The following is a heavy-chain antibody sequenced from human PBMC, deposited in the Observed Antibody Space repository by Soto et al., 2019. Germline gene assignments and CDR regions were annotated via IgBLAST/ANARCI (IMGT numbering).Heavy chain of an antibody. V-gene: IGHV1-18*04. CDR1: GYTFTSYG. Sequence: AASVKVSCKASGYTFTSYGISWVRQAPGQGLEWMGWISAYNGNTNYAQKLQGRVTMTTDTSTSTAYMELRSLRSDDTAVYYCARVGYDFWSGYLGWFDPWGQGTLVTVSS. J-gene: IGHJ5*02. D-gene: IGHD3-3*01. CDR3: ARVGYDFWSGYLGWFDP. CDR2: ISAYNGNT.